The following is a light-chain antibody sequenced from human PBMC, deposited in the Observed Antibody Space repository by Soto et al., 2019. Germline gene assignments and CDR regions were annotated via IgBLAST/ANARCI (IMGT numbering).Light chain of an antibody. J-gene: IGKJ1*01. CDR1: QFISTW. Sequence: DIQMTQSTSTLSASVGYRVTITCRANQFISTWVAWFQQKPGKAPRLLIHEASALQSGVPSRFRGSGSGTEFTLSISSLQRDDFATYYCQFYNSYSWTFGQGTKVEI. CDR3: QFYNSYSWT. CDR2: EAS. V-gene: IGKV1-5*01.